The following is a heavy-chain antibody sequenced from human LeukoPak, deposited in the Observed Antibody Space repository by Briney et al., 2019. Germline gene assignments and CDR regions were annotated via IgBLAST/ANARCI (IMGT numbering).Heavy chain of an antibody. D-gene: IGHD6-13*01. Sequence: PGGSLRLSCAASGFTFSSYAMSWVRQAPGKGLGWVSAISGSGGSTYYADSVKGRFTISRDNSKNTLYLQMNSLRAEDTAVYYCAKGMGSSFDFDYWGQGTLVTVSS. J-gene: IGHJ4*02. V-gene: IGHV3-23*01. CDR2: ISGSGGST. CDR3: AKGMGSSFDFDY. CDR1: GFTFSSYA.